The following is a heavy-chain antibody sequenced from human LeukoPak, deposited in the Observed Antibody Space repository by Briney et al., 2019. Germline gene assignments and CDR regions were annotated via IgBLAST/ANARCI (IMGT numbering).Heavy chain of an antibody. J-gene: IGHJ3*02. D-gene: IGHD1-1*01. Sequence: GGSLRLSCAASGFTFSSYWMYWVRQAPGKGLVCVSRINSDGSGTSYADSVKGRFTTSRDNAKNSLYLQMNSLRAEDTAVYYCARSWKRHDAFDIWGQGTMVTVSS. CDR2: INSDGSGT. CDR3: ARSWKRHDAFDI. V-gene: IGHV3-74*01. CDR1: GFTFSSYW.